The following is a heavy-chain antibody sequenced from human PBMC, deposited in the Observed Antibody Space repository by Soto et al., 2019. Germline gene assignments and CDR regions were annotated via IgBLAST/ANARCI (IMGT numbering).Heavy chain of an antibody. V-gene: IGHV1-46*01. Sequence: GAAVKVSCKASGYTFTSYYMHWVRQAPGQGLEWMGIINPSGGSTSYAQKFQGRVTMTRDTSTSTVYMELSSLRSEDTAVYYCARDYGGQMTGDPWGQGTLVTVSS. CDR2: INPSGGST. CDR1: GYTFTSYY. D-gene: IGHD4-17*01. CDR3: ARDYGGQMTGDP. J-gene: IGHJ5*02.